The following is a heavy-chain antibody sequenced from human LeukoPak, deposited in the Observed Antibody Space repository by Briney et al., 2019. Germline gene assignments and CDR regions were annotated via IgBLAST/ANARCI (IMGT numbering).Heavy chain of an antibody. CDR2: ISGSGGST. D-gene: IGHD3-9*01. CDR1: GFTFSSYA. Sequence: GGSLRLSRAASGFTFSSYAMSWVRQAPGKGLEWVSAISGSGGSTYYADSVKGRFTISRDNSKNTLYLQMNSLRAEDTAVYYGAEYYAILTGCSFSGAYWGQGTLVTVSS. V-gene: IGHV3-23*01. CDR3: AEYYAILTGCSFSGAY. J-gene: IGHJ4*02.